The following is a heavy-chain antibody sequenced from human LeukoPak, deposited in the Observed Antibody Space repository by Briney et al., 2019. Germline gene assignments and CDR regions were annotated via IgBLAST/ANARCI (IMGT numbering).Heavy chain of an antibody. V-gene: IGHV4-4*07. CDR3: ARGPGFMVRGPIDY. CDR1: GGSISSYY. CDR2: IYTSGST. Sequence: SETLSLTCTVSGGSISSYYWSWIRQPAGKGLEWIGRIYTSGSTNYNPSLKSRVTMSVDTSKNQFSLKLSSVTAADTAVYYCARGPGFMVRGPIDYRGQGTLVTVSS. J-gene: IGHJ4*02. D-gene: IGHD3-10*01.